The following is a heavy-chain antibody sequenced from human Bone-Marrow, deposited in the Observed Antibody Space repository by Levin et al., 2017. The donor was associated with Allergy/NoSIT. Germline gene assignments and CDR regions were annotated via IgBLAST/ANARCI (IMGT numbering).Heavy chain of an antibody. D-gene: IGHD4-23*01. V-gene: IGHV3-7*02. J-gene: IGHJ4*02. CDR2: IQQYGVEE. CDR1: GFTFSSYW. CDR3: ASRNGVGTPGPYFDS. Sequence: GGSLRLSCTASGFTFSSYWMAWVRQAPGKGLEWVASIQQYGVEEYYVDSVKGRFTISRDNDMKALYLQIYSLRAEDTALYYCASRNGVGTPGPYFDSWGPGALVTVSS.